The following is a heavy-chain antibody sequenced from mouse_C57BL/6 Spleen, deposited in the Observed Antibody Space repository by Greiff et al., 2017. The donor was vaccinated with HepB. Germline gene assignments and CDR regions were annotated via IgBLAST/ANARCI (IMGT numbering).Heavy chain of an antibody. D-gene: IGHD2-10*01. CDR3: ARAYYRNFFWFAY. CDR1: GYSFTDYN. J-gene: IGHJ3*01. Sequence: VQLQQSGPELVKPGASVKISCKASGYSFTDYNMNWVKQSNGKSLEWIGVINPNYGTTSYNQKFKGKATLTVDQSSITAYMQLNSLTSEDSAVYYWARAYYRNFFWFAYWCQGTLVTVSA. CDR2: INPNYGTT. V-gene: IGHV1-39*01.